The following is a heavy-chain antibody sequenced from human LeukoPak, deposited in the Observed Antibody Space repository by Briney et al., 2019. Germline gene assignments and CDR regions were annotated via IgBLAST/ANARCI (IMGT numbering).Heavy chain of an antibody. D-gene: IGHD5-24*01. V-gene: IGHV5-51*01. Sequence: GESLMISCKGSGYSFTSYWIGWVRQMPGKGLEGMGIIYPSDSDTRYSPSLQGQVTIPPDKSISTAYLQWSSLKASDTAMYYCARPRDGYNYGFHYWGQGTLVTVSS. CDR2: IYPSDSDT. CDR1: GYSFTSYW. CDR3: ARPRDGYNYGFHY. J-gene: IGHJ4*02.